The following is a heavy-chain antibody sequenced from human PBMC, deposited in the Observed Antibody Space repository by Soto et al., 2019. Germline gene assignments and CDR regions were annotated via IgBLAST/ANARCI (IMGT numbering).Heavy chain of an antibody. Sequence: GGSLILSCAASGFTFISYSMNSVRQAPGNGLEGVSYISSSSSTIYYADSVKGRFTISRDNAKNSLYLQMNSLRAEDTAVYYCARVHHYYYYMDVWGKGTTVTVSS. CDR3: ARVHHYYYYMDV. CDR2: ISSSSSTI. J-gene: IGHJ6*03. CDR1: GFTFISYS. V-gene: IGHV3-48*01.